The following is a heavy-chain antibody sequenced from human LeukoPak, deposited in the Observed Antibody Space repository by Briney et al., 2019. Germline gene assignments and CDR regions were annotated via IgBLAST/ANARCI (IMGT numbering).Heavy chain of an antibody. Sequence: PGGSLRLSCAASGFTFSSYGMHWVRQAPGKGLEWVAVISYDGSNKYYADSVKGRFTISRDNSKNTLYLQMNSLRAEDTAVYYCAKDGESCGGDCYSEFGLFDYWGQGTLVPVSS. CDR2: ISYDGSNK. J-gene: IGHJ4*02. CDR1: GFTFSSYG. CDR3: AKDGESCGGDCYSEFGLFDY. V-gene: IGHV3-30*06. D-gene: IGHD2-21*02.